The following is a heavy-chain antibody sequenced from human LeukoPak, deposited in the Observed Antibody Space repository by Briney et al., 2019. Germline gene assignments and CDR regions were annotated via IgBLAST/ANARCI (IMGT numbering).Heavy chain of an antibody. CDR3: AKDMEYSSSFLDY. CDR2: IRYDGSNK. D-gene: IGHD6-6*01. V-gene: IGHV3-30*02. CDR1: GFTFSSYG. J-gene: IGHJ4*02. Sequence: GGSLRLSCAASGFTFSSYGMHWVRQAPGKGLEWVAFIRYDGSNKYYADSVKGRFTISRDNSKNTLYLQMNSLRAEDTAVYYCAKDMEYSSSFLDYWGQGTLVTVSS.